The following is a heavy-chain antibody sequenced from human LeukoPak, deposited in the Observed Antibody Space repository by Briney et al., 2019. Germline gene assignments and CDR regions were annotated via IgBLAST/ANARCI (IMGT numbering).Heavy chain of an antibody. Sequence: ASVKVSCKASGGTFSSYAIGWVRQAPGQGLEWMGRIMPILGIANYAQKFQGRVTITADKSTSTAYMELSSLRSEDTAVYYCARDLNKYYYDSSGYYSYAFDIWGQGTMVTVSS. CDR3: ARDLNKYYYDSSGYYSYAFDI. J-gene: IGHJ3*02. CDR1: GGTFSSYA. D-gene: IGHD3-22*01. V-gene: IGHV1-69*04. CDR2: IMPILGIA.